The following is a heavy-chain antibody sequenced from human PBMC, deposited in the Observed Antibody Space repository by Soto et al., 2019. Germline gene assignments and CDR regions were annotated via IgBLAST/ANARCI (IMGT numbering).Heavy chain of an antibody. CDR1: GGSVNNANYF. J-gene: IGHJ6*02. CDR2: IYYSGST. V-gene: IGHV4-31*03. CDR3: ARDADYGGSWGGMDV. Sequence: QVRLEESGPGLVKPSETLSLICSVSGGSVNNANYFWNWIRHHPENGLEWIGYIYYSGSTRYNPSFKTRATLSIDTSKNQFSLRLSSVTVADTGVYFCARDADYGGSWGGMDVWGRGTTVTVSS. D-gene: IGHD4-17*01.